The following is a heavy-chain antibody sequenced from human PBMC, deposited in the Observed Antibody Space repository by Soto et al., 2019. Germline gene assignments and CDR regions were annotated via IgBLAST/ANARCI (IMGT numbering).Heavy chain of an antibody. CDR3: ARLRVSERITIFGVVIIDWNWFDP. J-gene: IGHJ5*02. D-gene: IGHD3-3*01. Sequence: NPSETLSLTCTVSGGSISSSSYYWGWIRQPPGKGLEWIGSIYYSGSTYYNPSLKSRVTISVDTSKNQFSLKLSSVTAADTAVYYCARLRVSERITIFGVVIIDWNWFDPWGQGTLVTVSS. CDR2: IYYSGST. CDR1: GGSISSSSYY. V-gene: IGHV4-39*01.